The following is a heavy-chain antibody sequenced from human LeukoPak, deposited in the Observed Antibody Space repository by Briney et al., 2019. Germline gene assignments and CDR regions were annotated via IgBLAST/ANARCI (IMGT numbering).Heavy chain of an antibody. V-gene: IGHV4-59*01. CDR3: ARDYLDYADAFDI. D-gene: IGHD4-17*01. CDR2: ISNSGST. Sequence: SETLSLTCTVSGGSISPYYWSWIRQPPGMGLEWIGYISNSGSTNYNPSLKSRVTILVDTSKNQLSLKLSSVTAADTAVYYCARDYLDYADAFDIWGQGTMVTVSS. J-gene: IGHJ3*02. CDR1: GGSISPYY.